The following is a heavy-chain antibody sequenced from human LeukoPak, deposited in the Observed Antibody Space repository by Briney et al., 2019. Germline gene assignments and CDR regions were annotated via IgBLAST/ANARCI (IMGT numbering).Heavy chain of an antibody. D-gene: IGHD4-11*01. CDR3: ARDPSSNSLDY. CDR1: GFTVSDNY. Sequence: PGGSLRLSCAASGFTVSDNYMSWVRQAPGKGLEWVSVIYVSGNTYYADSVKGRFTISRDSSKNTLYLQMNSLRPEDTALYYCARDPSSNSLDYWGREPWSPSPQ. CDR2: IYVSGNT. J-gene: IGHJ4*02. V-gene: IGHV3-53*01.